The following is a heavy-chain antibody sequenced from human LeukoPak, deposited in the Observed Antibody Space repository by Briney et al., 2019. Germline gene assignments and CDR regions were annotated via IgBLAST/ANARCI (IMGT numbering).Heavy chain of an antibody. CDR3: ATFSSSWAYYYYGMDV. D-gene: IGHD6-13*01. CDR2: IYYSGST. J-gene: IGHJ6*02. CDR1: GGSVSSGSYY. Sequence: SETLSLTCTVSGGSVSSGSYYWSWIRQPPGKGLEWIGYIYYSGSTNYNPSLKSRVTISVDTSKNQLSLKLSSVTAADTAVYYCATFSSSWAYYYYGMDVWGQGTTVTVSS. V-gene: IGHV4-61*01.